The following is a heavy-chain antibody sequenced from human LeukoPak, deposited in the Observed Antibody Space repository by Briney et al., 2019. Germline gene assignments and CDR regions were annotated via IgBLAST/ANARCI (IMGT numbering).Heavy chain of an antibody. J-gene: IGHJ4*02. CDR1: GFTFSSYA. CDR2: ITGSATNT. Sequence: GGSLRLSCAASGFTFSSYALAWVGKAQKKGLEWAPTITGSATNTYYAASGKGRFTISRDNSKNTLYLQMNSPRAEDTAVYYCAKGRWFGELLTDYWGQGTLVTVSS. V-gene: IGHV3-23*01. CDR3: AKGRWFGELLTDY. D-gene: IGHD3-10*01.